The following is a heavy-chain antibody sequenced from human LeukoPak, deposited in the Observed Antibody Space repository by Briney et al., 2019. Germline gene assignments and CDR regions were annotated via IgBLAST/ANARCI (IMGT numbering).Heavy chain of an antibody. J-gene: IGHJ3*02. CDR3: ARSPPRDSDAFDI. D-gene: IGHD2-15*01. CDR2: INPSGGST. Sequence: ASVKVSCKASGYTFTSYYLLWVRQAPGQGLEWMGIINPSGGSTSYAQKFQGRVTMTRDTSTSTVYMELSSLRSEDTAVYYCARSPPRDSDAFDIWGQGTMVTVSS. V-gene: IGHV1-46*01. CDR1: GYTFTSYY.